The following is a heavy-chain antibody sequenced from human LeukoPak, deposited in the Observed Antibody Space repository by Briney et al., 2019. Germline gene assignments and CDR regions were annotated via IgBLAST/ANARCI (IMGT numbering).Heavy chain of an antibody. V-gene: IGHV4-4*09. CDR1: GASITNSY. D-gene: IGHD4-23*01. J-gene: IGHJ4*02. CDR2: IYSSGNT. Sequence: SETLSLTCTVSGASITNSYWNWVRQPPGKGLEWIGYIYSSGNTNYNPSLKSRVAISLDVSKNQFSLKLTSVTAADTAVYYCANSYDGKIVPFDNWGQGALVAVSS. CDR3: ANSYDGKIVPFDN.